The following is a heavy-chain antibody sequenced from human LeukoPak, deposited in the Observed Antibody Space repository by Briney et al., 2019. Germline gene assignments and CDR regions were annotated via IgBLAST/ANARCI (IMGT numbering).Heavy chain of an antibody. D-gene: IGHD3-22*01. CDR3: AKRGVVIRVILVGFHKEAYYFDS. CDR1: GISVGNYG. Sequence: GGSRTLAGAVSGISVGNYGRSWVRQAPGKGLEWVAGISDSGGRTNYADSVKGRFTISSDNPKNTLYLQMNSLRAEDTAVYFCAKRGVVIRVILVGFHKEAYYFDSWGQGALVTVSS. J-gene: IGHJ4*02. CDR2: ISDSGGRT. V-gene: IGHV3-23*01.